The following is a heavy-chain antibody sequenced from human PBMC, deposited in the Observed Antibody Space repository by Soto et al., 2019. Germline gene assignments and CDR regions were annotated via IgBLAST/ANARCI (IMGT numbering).Heavy chain of an antibody. D-gene: IGHD3-16*02. CDR3: ARDPQLSPNGY. J-gene: IGHJ4*02. CDR1: GFTFSSYA. CDR2: ISYDGSNK. Sequence: GGSLRLSCAASGFTFSSYAMHWVRQAPGKGLEWVAVISYDGSNKYYADSVKGRFTISRDNSKNTLYLQMNSLRAEDTAVYYCARDPQLSPNGYWGQGTLVTAPQ. V-gene: IGHV3-30-3*01.